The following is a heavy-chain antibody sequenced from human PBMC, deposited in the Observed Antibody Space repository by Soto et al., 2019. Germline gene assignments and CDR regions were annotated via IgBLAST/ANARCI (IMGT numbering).Heavy chain of an antibody. J-gene: IGHJ6*02. V-gene: IGHV3-21*01. Sequence: EMQLVESGGGLVKPGGSLRLSCAASGFTFSTYGMNWVRQAPGKGLEWVSSISSGSEYIYYADSLKGRLTISRDNARNSLYRQLNSLRAEDTAVYDCATDGAAGSVMEVWGQGTTVTVSS. CDR1: GFTFSTYG. CDR2: ISSGSEYI. CDR3: ATDGAAGSVMEV. D-gene: IGHD6-13*01.